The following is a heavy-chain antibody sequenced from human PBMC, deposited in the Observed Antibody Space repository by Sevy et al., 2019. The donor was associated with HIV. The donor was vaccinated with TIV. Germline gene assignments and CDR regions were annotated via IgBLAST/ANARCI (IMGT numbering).Heavy chain of an antibody. J-gene: IGHJ4*02. Sequence: GGSLRLSCEVFGFNFRNYCMRWVRQAPGKGLEWVANIKHDGSEQYYLDSVKGRFTVSRDNGKKSLYLQMTGLRVDYSALYDCAREREEEDNSVAKFDYWGRGTLVTVSS. CDR3: AREREEEDNSVAKFDY. CDR2: IKHDGSEQ. CDR1: GFNFRNYC. D-gene: IGHD2-15*01. V-gene: IGHV3-7*01.